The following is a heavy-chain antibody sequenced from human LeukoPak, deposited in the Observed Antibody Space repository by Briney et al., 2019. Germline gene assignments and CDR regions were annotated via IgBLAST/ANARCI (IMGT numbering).Heavy chain of an antibody. CDR3: AKDIHDSSGTSFRH. CDR1: GFTFDDYA. CDR2: ISWNSGSI. Sequence: GGSLRLSCAASGFTFDDYAMHWVRQAPGKGLEWVSGISWNSGSIGYADSVKGRFTISRDNAKNSLYLQMNSLRAEDTALYYCAKDIHDSSGTSFRHWGQGTLVTVSS. V-gene: IGHV3-9*01. J-gene: IGHJ1*01. D-gene: IGHD3-22*01.